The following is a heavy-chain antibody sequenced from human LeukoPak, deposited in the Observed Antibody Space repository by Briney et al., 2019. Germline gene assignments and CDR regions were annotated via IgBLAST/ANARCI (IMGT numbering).Heavy chain of an antibody. CDR2: FDPEEDET. CDR3: ARADYYDSSGYLDY. D-gene: IGHD3-22*01. V-gene: IGHV1-24*01. CDR1: GYTLTDLS. Sequence: ASAKVSCKVSGYTLTDLSMHWVRQAPGKGLEWMGGFDPEEDETIFAQKFQGRVTVTEDTSTDTAYMELSSLRSEDTAVYYCARADYYDSSGYLDYWGQGTLVTVSS. J-gene: IGHJ4*02.